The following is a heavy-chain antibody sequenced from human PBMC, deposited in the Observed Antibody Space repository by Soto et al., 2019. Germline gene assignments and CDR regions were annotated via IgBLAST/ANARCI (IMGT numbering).Heavy chain of an antibody. CDR1: GFNFRSYG. Sequence: PGVSLRLSCAASGFNFRSYGMHWVRQAPGKGLEWVAVTWYDGSNKYYADSVKGRFTIPRDNSKNTLYLQMNSLRAEDTAVYYCAREETCISTSCYGLYNWFDPWGQGTLVTVSS. J-gene: IGHJ5*02. D-gene: IGHD2-2*01. CDR2: TWYDGSNK. CDR3: AREETCISTSCYGLYNWFDP. V-gene: IGHV3-33*01.